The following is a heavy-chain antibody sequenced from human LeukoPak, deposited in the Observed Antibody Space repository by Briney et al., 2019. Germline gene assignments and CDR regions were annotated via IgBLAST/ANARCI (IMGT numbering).Heavy chain of an antibody. CDR2: INPNSGGT. CDR1: GYTFTGYY. CDR3: ARVSSDILTGYQYFDY. D-gene: IGHD3-9*01. J-gene: IGHJ4*02. Sequence: ASVKVSCKASGYTFTGYYMHWVRQAPGQGLEWMGWINPNSGGTNYAQKFQGRVTMTRDTSISTAYMELSRLRSDDTAVYYCARVSSDILTGYQYFDYWGRGTLVTVSS. V-gene: IGHV1-2*02.